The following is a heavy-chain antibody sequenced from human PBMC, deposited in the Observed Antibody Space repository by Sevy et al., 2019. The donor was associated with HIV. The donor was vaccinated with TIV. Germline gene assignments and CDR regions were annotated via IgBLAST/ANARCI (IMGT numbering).Heavy chain of an antibody. CDR3: ARGSSGYYYDSSGPLDY. CDR1: GGSISSYY. CDR2: IYYSGST. D-gene: IGHD3-22*01. V-gene: IGHV4-59*01. J-gene: IGHJ4*02. Sequence: SETLSLTCTVSGGSISSYYWSWIRQPPGKGLEWIGYIYYSGSTNYNPSLKSRVTISVDTSKNQFSLKLSSVTAADTAVNYCARGSSGYYYDSSGPLDYWGQGTLVTVSS.